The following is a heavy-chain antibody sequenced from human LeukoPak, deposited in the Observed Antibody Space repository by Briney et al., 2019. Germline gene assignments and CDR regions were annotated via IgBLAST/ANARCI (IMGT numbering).Heavy chain of an antibody. Sequence: GGSLRLSCAASGFTFSSYAMHWVRQAPGKGLEWVAVISYDGSNKYYADSVKGRFTIPRDNSKNTPYLQMNSLRAEDTAVYYCARAYYYDSSGYYSALDYWGQGTLVTVSS. CDR3: ARAYYYDSSGYYSALDY. CDR2: ISYDGSNK. J-gene: IGHJ4*02. D-gene: IGHD3-22*01. V-gene: IGHV3-30-3*01. CDR1: GFTFSSYA.